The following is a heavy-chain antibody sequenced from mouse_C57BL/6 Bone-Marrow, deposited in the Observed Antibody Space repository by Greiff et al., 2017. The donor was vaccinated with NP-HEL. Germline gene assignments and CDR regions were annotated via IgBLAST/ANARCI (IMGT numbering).Heavy chain of an antibody. CDR1: GFTFSNYW. V-gene: IGHV6-3*01. J-gene: IGHJ3*01. Sequence: EVKLVESGGGLVPPGGSMKLSCVASGFTFSNYWMNWVRQSPEKGLEWVAQIRLKSDNYATHYAESVKGRFTISRDDSKSSVYLQMNNVRAEDTGIYYCTGGRRFAYWGQGTLVTVSA. CDR3: TGGRRFAY. CDR2: IRLKSDNYAT.